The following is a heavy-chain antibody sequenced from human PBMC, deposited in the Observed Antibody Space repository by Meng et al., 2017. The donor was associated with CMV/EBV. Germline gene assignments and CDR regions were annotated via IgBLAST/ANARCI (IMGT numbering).Heavy chain of an antibody. Sequence: GESLKISCAASGFTFSSYSMNWVRQAPGKGLEWVSYISSSSTIYYADSVKGRFTISRDNAKNSLYLQMSSLRAEDTAVYYCARDVARVRDLARILGHRGRGMDVWGQGTTVTVSS. D-gene: IGHD3/OR15-3a*01. CDR1: GFTFSSYS. V-gene: IGHV3-48*04. J-gene: IGHJ6*02. CDR2: ISSSSTI. CDR3: ARDVARVRDLARILGHRGRGMDV.